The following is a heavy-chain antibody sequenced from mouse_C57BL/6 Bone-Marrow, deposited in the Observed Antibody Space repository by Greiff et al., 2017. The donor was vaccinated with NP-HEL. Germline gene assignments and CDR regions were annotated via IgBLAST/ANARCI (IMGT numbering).Heavy chain of an antibody. CDR1: GYTFTSYG. Sequence: QVQLQQSGAELARPGASVKLSCKASGYTFTSYGISWVKQRTGQGLEWIGEIYPRSGNTYYNEKFKGKATLTADKSSSTAYLELRSLTSDDSAVYFCARSTTVVATRDYAMDYWGQGTSVTVSS. D-gene: IGHD1-1*01. J-gene: IGHJ4*01. V-gene: IGHV1-81*01. CDR2: IYPRSGNT. CDR3: ARSTTVVATRDYAMDY.